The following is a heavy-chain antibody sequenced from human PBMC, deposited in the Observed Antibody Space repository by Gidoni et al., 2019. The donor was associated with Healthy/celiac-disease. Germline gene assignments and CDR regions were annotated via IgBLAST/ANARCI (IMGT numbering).Heavy chain of an antibody. J-gene: IGHJ4*02. CDR1: GFTFSSYS. V-gene: IGHV3-48*02. CDR2: ISSSSSTI. CDR3: ARTYVVAPHLCAY. D-gene: IGHD5-12*01. Sequence: EVQLVESGGGLVQPGGSLRLSCAASGFTFSSYSMNWVRQAPGKGLEWVSYISSSSSTIYYADSVKGRFTISRDNAKNSRYLQMNSLRDEDTAVYYCARTYVVAPHLCAYWGQGTLVTVSS.